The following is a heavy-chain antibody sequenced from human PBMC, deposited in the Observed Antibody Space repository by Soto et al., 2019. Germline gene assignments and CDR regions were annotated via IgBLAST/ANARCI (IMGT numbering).Heavy chain of an antibody. CDR1: VLTFSNHA. CDR3: AKWHTYYYDSRGFSGFDC. CDR2: MSGGGETT. D-gene: IGHD3-22*01. V-gene: IGHV3-23*01. Sequence: DVQLLESGGGLVQPGGSLRLSCAASVLTFSNHAMTWVRQAPGKGLEWVSAMSGGGETTYDADSVKGRFTISRANSRNTLSLQMDSLEAEDTAAYDCAKWHTYYYDSRGFSGFDCWGRGTLVTVSS. J-gene: IGHJ4*02.